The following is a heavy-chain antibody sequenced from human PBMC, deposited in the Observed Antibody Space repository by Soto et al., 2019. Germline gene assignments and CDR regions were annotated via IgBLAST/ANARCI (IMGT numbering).Heavy chain of an antibody. D-gene: IGHD1-7*01. Sequence: PGGSLRLSCAASGFTFSNYYLTWIRQAPGKGLEWISYISSSGSPAYYADSVKGRFTISRDNAKNSLYLQMNSPRAEDTAVYYCARAINWNYDFDYWGQGTLVTVSS. CDR2: ISSSGSPA. CDR1: GFTFSNYY. V-gene: IGHV3-11*01. CDR3: ARAINWNYDFDY. J-gene: IGHJ4*02.